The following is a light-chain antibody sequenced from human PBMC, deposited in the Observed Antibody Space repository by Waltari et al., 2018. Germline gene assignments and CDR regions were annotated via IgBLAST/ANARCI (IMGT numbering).Light chain of an antibody. CDR3: CSYSGAFHVV. CDR2: DVN. V-gene: IGLV2-23*02. J-gene: IGLJ2*01. CDR1: YRDVGSFNY. Sequence: QSALTQTASVSGSPGQSITISCTGTYRDVGSFNYVSWYQQYPGRAPRLVIYDVNTRPSGISERFSGSKSVNTASLTISGLRAEDEADYYCCSYSGAFHVVFGGGTKLTVL.